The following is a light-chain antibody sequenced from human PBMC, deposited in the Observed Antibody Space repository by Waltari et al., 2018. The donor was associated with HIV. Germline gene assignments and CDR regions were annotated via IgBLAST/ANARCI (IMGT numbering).Light chain of an antibody. V-gene: IGKV3-20*01. Sequence: ESVLTQSPGTLSLSPGERATLSCRASQSVSSSYLAWYQQQPGQAPRLLIYGASTRATGIPDRFSGSGSGTDFTLTISRLEPEDFAGYYCQQYGSSSWTFGQGTKVEIK. CDR2: GAS. J-gene: IGKJ1*01. CDR3: QQYGSSSWT. CDR1: QSVSSSY.